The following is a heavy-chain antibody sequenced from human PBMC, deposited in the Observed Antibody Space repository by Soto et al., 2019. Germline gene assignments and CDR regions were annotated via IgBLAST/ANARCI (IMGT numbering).Heavy chain of an antibody. V-gene: IGHV3-48*02. CDR2: ISSSSSTI. J-gene: IGHJ4*02. CDR1: GFTFSSYS. CDR3: ARGPLYCSGGSCYSHFDY. Sequence: PGGSLRLSCAASGFTFSSYSMNWVRQAPGKGLEWVSYISSSSSTIYYADSVKGRFTISRDNAKNSLYLQMNGLRDEDTAVYYCARGPLYCSGGSCYSHFDYWGQGTLVTVSS. D-gene: IGHD2-15*01.